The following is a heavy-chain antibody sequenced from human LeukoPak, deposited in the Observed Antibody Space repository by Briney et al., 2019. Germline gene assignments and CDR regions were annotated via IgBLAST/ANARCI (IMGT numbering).Heavy chain of an antibody. CDR1: GGSFSGYY. D-gene: IGHD2-15*01. CDR2: INHSGST. V-gene: IGHV4-34*01. J-gene: IGHJ6*03. CDR3: ARVRRYCSGGSCYNYYYMDV. Sequence: SETLSLTCAVYGGSFSGYYWSWIRQPPGKGLEWIGEINHSGSTNYNPSLKSRVTISVDTSKNQFSLKLSSVTAADTAVYYCARVRRYCSGGSCYNYYYMDVWGKGTTVTVSS.